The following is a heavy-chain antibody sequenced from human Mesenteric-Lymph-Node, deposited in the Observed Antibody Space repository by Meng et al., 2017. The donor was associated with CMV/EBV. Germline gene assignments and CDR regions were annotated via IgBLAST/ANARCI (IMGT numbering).Heavy chain of an antibody. CDR1: GFTFSGST. CDR2: IRSKANSYAT. Sequence: ETLSLTCAASGFTFSGSTMHWVRQASGKGLEWVGRIRSKANSYATAYAASVKGRFTISRDDSKNTAYLQMNSLKTEDTAVYYCTNIAAAGTDYWGQGTRVTVSS. V-gene: IGHV3-73*01. D-gene: IGHD6-13*01. J-gene: IGHJ4*02. CDR3: TNIAAAGTDY.